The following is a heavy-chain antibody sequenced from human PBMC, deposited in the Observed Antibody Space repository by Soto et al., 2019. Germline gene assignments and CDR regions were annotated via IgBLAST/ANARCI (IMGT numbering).Heavy chain of an antibody. J-gene: IGHJ4*02. Sequence: QVQLVQSGAEVNKPVSSGHVSCKASGYTFTRYGIGWVRQAPGQGLEWMGWISAYNGNTKYAQNLQGRVTMTTDTDASRAYMELWSLRSDDTSVYYCARDSEICDYWGQGTLVT. CDR2: ISAYNGNT. CDR1: GYTFTRYG. CDR3: ARDSEICDY. V-gene: IGHV1-18*01.